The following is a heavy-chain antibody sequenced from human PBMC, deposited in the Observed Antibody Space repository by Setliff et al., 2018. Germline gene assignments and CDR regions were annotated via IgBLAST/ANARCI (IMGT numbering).Heavy chain of an antibody. J-gene: IGHJ4*02. V-gene: IGHV4-38-2*01. CDR3: ARVGIYHSDSSGPFDY. CDR1: GHSISSGYY. CDR2: IYHGGRT. D-gene: IGHD3-22*01. Sequence: PSETLSLTCAVSGHSISSGYYWGWIRQPPGRGLEWIGNIYHGGRTYYNPLLKSRVTIAVDTSKNKFSLNLASVTGADTAVYYCARVGIYHSDSSGPFDYWGQGTLVTVSS.